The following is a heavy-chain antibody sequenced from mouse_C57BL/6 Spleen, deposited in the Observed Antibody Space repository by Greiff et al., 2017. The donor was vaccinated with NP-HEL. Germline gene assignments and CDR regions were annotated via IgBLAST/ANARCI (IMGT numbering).Heavy chain of an antibody. V-gene: IGHV5-6*01. D-gene: IGHD2-3*01. CDR1: GFTFSSYG. CDR3: ARDGYYDYFDY. Sequence: EVKLQESGGDLVKPGGSLKLSCAASGFTFSSYGMSWVRQTPDKRLEWVATISSGGSYTYYPDSVKGRFTISRDNAKNTLYLQMSSLKSEDTAMYYCARDGYYDYFDYWGQGTTLTVSS. CDR2: ISSGGSYT. J-gene: IGHJ2*01.